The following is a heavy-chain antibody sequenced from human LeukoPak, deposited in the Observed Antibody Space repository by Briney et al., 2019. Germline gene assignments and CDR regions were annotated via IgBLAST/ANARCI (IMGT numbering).Heavy chain of an antibody. CDR1: GGSISSHY. Sequence: SETLSLTCTVSGGSISSHYWSWIRQPPGKGLEWIGYIYYSGSTYYNPSLKSRVTISVDTSKNQFSLKLSSVTAADTAVYYCARGKVPNDAFDIWGQGTMVTVSS. CDR3: ARGKVPNDAFDI. CDR2: IYYSGST. V-gene: IGHV4-59*06. J-gene: IGHJ3*02.